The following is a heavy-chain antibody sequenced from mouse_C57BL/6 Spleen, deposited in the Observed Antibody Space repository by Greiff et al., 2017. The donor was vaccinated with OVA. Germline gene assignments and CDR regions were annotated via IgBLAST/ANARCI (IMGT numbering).Heavy chain of an antibody. CDR3: ARGYSNYVDY. CDR1: GYSITSGYD. V-gene: IGHV3-1*01. J-gene: IGHJ2*01. Sequence: EVKLVESGPGMVKPSQSLSLTCTVTGYSITSGYDWHWIRHFPGNKLEWMGYISYSGSTNYNPSLKSRISITHDTSKNHFFLKLNSVTTEDTATYYCARGYSNYVDYWGQGTTLTVSS. CDR2: ISYSGST. D-gene: IGHD2-5*01.